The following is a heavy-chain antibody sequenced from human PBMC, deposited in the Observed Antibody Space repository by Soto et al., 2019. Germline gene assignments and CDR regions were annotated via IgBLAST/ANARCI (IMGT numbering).Heavy chain of an antibody. V-gene: IGHV5-10-1*03. D-gene: IGHD5-12*01. CDR2: IDPSDSYT. CDR3: ASYFLREGDGYNPPTNNWFDP. Sequence: EVQLVQSGAEVKKPGESLRISCKGSGYSFTSYWISWVRQMPGKGLEWMGRIDPSDSYTNYSPSFQGHVTISADKSISTAYLQWSSLKASDTAMYYCASYFLREGDGYNPPTNNWFDPWGQGTLVTVSS. CDR1: GYSFTSYW. J-gene: IGHJ5*02.